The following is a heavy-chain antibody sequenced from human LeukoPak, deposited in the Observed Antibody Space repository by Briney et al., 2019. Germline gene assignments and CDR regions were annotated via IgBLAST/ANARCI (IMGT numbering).Heavy chain of an antibody. CDR3: ARDHYYGGTLLEY. CDR2: ISSSSSYI. J-gene: IGHJ4*02. CDR1: GFTFSSYS. D-gene: IGHD4-23*01. Sequence: PGGSLRLSCAASGFTFSSYSMNWVRQAPGKGLEWVSSISSSSSYIYYADSVKGRFTISRDNAKNSLYLQMNSLRAEDTAVYYCARDHYYGGTLLEYWGQGTLVTVSS. V-gene: IGHV3-21*01.